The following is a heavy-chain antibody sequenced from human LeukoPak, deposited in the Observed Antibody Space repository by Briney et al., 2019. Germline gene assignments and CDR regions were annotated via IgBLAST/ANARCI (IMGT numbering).Heavy chain of an antibody. CDR3: AKDEAAAGVDFDY. D-gene: IGHD6-13*01. CDR1: GFTFDDYA. J-gene: IGHJ4*02. V-gene: IGHV3-9*01. Sequence: GGSLRLSCAASGFTFDDYAMHWVRQAPGKGLEWVSGISWNSGSIGYADSVKGRFTISRDNAKNSLYLQMNSLRAEDTAVYYCAKDEAAAGVDFDYWGQGTLVTVYS. CDR2: ISWNSGSI.